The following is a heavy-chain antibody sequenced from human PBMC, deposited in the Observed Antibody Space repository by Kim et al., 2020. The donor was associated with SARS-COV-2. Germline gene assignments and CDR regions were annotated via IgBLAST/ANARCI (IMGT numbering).Heavy chain of an antibody. D-gene: IGHD5-12*01. CDR2: ISNDGSNK. CDR1: GFTFINYG. J-gene: IGHJ4*02. Sequence: GGSLRLSCRASGFTFINYGMHWVRQAPGKGLEWVAVISNDGSNKYYAVSVKGRFTIFRDNSKNTLYLQMNSLRAEDTALYYSAKDAVGWIRWGFFHSWGQGTLVTVSS. CDR3: AKDAVGWIRWGFFHS. V-gene: IGHV3-30*18.